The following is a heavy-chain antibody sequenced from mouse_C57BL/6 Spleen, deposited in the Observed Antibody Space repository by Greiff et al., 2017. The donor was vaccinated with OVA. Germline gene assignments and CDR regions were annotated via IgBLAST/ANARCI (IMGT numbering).Heavy chain of an antibody. D-gene: IGHD1-1*01. CDR3: ASLYYYGSSPLDY. J-gene: IGHJ3*01. CDR1: GFTFSDYG. V-gene: IGHV5-17*01. CDR2: ISSGSSTI. Sequence: EVMLVESGGGLVKPGGSLKLSCAASGFTFSDYGMHWVRQAPEKGLEWVAYISSGSSTIYYADTVKGRFTIARDNAKNTLFLQMTSLRSEDTAMCYCASLYYYGSSPLDYWGQGTLVTVSA.